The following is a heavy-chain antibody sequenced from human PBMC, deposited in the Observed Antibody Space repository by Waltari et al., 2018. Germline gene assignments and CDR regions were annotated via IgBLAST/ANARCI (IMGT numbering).Heavy chain of an antibody. CDR1: GYSISSGYS. CDR2: IYYSGRT. D-gene: IGHD1-26*01. V-gene: IGHV4-38-2*02. J-gene: IGHJ4*02. CDR3: ARDNSGSYWDYFDY. Sequence: QVQLQESGPGLVKPSETLSLTCAVSGYSISSGYSWGCIRQPPGKGLEWIGSIYYSGRTYYTPSLQSRVTISVDTSRNQCSLKLSSVTAADTAVYYCARDNSGSYWDYFDYWGQGTLVTVSS.